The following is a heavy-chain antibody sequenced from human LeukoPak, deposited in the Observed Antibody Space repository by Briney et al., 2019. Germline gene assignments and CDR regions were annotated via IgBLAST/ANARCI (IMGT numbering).Heavy chain of an antibody. CDR1: GGSISSYY. V-gene: IGHV4-59*01. J-gene: IGHJ5*02. D-gene: IGHD6-19*01. CDR2: IYYSGST. Sequence: SETLSLTCTVSGGSISSYYWSWIRQPPGKGLEWIGYIYYSGSTNYNPSLKSRVTISVDTSRNQFSLKLSSVTAADTAVYYCARVPVAADNWFDPWGQGTLVTVSS. CDR3: ARVPVAADNWFDP.